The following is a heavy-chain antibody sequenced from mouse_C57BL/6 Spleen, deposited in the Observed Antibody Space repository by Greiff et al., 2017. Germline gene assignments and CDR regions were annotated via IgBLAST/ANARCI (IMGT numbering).Heavy chain of an antibody. J-gene: IGHJ1*03. CDR3: AREKITTVVATYWYFED. CDR2: IYPRDGST. CDR1: GYTFTDHT. D-gene: IGHD1-1*01. Sequence: VQLQRSDAELVKPGASVKISCKVSGYTFTDHTIHWMKQRPEQGLEWIGYIYPRDGSTKYNEKFKGKATLTVDKSSSTAYMQLNSLTSEDSAVYFCAREKITTVVATYWYFEDWGTGTTVTVSS. V-gene: IGHV1-78*01.